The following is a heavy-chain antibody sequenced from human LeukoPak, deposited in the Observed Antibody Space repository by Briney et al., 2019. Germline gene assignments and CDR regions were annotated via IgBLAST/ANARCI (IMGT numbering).Heavy chain of an antibody. Sequence: ASVKVSCKASGYTFSRYAINWVRQAPGQRLEWMGWIDAGNGRTKYSQEFQGRVAISRDASANTAYMELSSLRSDDMAVYYCARGIWTAHTVGYYFDSWGQGTLVTVS. CDR3: ARGIWTAHTVGYYFDS. CDR1: GYTFSRYA. J-gene: IGHJ4*02. CDR2: IDAGNGRT. D-gene: IGHD2-21*02. V-gene: IGHV1-3*03.